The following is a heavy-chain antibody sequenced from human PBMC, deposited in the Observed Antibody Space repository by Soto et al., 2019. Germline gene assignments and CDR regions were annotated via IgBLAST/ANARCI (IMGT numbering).Heavy chain of an antibody. J-gene: IGHJ6*02. D-gene: IGHD3-22*01. V-gene: IGHV4-39*07. CDR3: ARVDYYDSSGLYYYYGMDV. Sequence: SETLSLTCTVSGGSISSSSYYWGWIRQPPGKGLEWIGSFYYSGSTYYNPSLKSRVTISVDTSKNQFSLKLSSVTAADTAVYYCARVDYYDSSGLYYYYGMDVWGQGTTVTVS. CDR2: FYYSGST. CDR1: GGSISSSSYY.